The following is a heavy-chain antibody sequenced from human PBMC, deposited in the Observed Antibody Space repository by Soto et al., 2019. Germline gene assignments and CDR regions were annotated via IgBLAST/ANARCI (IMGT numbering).Heavy chain of an antibody. J-gene: IGHJ6*02. V-gene: IGHV1-69*06. CDR3: AEGTVPAAIDYYYYGMDV. CDR2: IIPIFGTA. Sequence: SVKVSCKASGGTFSSYAISWVRQAPGQGLEWMGGIIPIFGTANYAQKFQGRVTITADKSTCTAYMELSSLRSEDTAVYYCAEGTVPAAIDYYYYGMDVWGQGTTVTVSS. D-gene: IGHD2-2*01. CDR1: GGTFSSYA.